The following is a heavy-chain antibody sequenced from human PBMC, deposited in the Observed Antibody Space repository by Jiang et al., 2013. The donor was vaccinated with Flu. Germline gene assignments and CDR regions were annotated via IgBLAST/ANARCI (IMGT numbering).Heavy chain of an antibody. CDR3: ARELFSVKVIPGAPDYYYFDGMDV. J-gene: IGHJ6*02. CDR2: IYNSXTT. Sequence: QPPGKGLEWIGYIYNSXTTNYNPSLQSRVTMFIDTSTNQFSLKLTSVTAADTAVYYCARELFSVKVIPGAPDYYYFDGMDVWGQGTTVTVSS. D-gene: IGHD3-10*01. V-gene: IGHV4-4*08.